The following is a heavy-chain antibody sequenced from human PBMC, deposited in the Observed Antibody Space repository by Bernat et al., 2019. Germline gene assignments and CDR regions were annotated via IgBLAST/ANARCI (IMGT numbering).Heavy chain of an antibody. V-gene: IGHV1-18*01. CDR1: GYTFTSYG. Sequence: QVQLVQSGAEVKKPGASVKVSCKASGYTFTSYGISWVRQAPGQGLEWMGWISAYNGNTNYAQKLQGRVTMTTDTSTSTAYMELRSLRSDDTAVYYCARDITMVQGVIRSDAVDIWGQGTMVTVSS. CDR3: ARDITMVQGVIRSDAVDI. D-gene: IGHD3-10*01. J-gene: IGHJ3*02. CDR2: ISAYNGNT.